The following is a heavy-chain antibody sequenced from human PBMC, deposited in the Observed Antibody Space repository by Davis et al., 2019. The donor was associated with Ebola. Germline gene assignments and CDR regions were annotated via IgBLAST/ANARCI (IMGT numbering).Heavy chain of an antibody. V-gene: IGHV3-48*02. CDR2: ISSSSSTI. J-gene: IGHJ4*02. CDR1: GFTFSSYS. CDR3: ARDPYSTGITIFGVVDAYFDY. D-gene: IGHD3-3*01. Sequence: GESLKISCAASGFTFSSYSMNWVRQAPGKGLEWGSYISSSSSTIYYADSVKGRFTISRDNAKNSLYLQMNSLRDEDTAVYYCARDPYSTGITIFGVVDAYFDYWGQGTLVTVSS.